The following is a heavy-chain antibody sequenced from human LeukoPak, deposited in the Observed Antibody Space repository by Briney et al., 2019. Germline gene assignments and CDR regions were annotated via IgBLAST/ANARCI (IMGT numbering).Heavy chain of an antibody. CDR1: GGSFSGYY. V-gene: IGHV4-34*01. J-gene: IGHJ3*02. CDR2: INHSGST. Sequence: SETLSLTCAVYGGSFSGYYWSWIRQPPGKGLEWIGEINHSGSTNYNPSLKSRVTISVDTSKNQFSLKLSSVTAADTAVYYCARELYYGDYDAFDIWGQGTMVTVSS. CDR3: ARELYYGDYDAFDI. D-gene: IGHD4-17*01.